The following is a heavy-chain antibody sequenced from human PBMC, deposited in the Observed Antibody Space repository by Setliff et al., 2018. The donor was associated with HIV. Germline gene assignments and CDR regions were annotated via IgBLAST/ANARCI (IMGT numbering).Heavy chain of an antibody. Sequence: ASVKVSCKASGYTFTTYGISWVRQAPGQGLEWMGWISAYNGNTHYAQKFQGRVTMTRNTSISTAYMELSSLRSEDTAVYYCAIAWDGYNFYYYYGMDVWGQGTTVTVSS. CDR1: GYTFTTYG. J-gene: IGHJ6*02. CDR2: ISAYNGNT. D-gene: IGHD5-12*01. V-gene: IGHV1-18*01. CDR3: AIAWDGYNFYYYYGMDV.